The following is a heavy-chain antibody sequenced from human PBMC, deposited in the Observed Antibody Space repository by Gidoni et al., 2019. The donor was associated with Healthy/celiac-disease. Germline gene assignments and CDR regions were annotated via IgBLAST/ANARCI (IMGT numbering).Heavy chain of an antibody. V-gene: IGHV3-7*03. CDR1: GFTFSSYW. D-gene: IGHD3-3*01. Sequence: EVQLVESGGGLVQTGGSLKLSCEASGFTFSSYWLSWVRQAPGKGLEWVANRKQDGSEKYYVDSVKGRFTISIDNAKNSLYLQMNSLRAEDTAVYYCARDRGVVIPHYFDYWGQGTLVTVSS. J-gene: IGHJ4*02. CDR3: ARDRGVVIPHYFDY. CDR2: RKQDGSEK.